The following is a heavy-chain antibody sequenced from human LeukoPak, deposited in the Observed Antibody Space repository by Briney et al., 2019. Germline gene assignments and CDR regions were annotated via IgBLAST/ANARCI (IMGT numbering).Heavy chain of an antibody. Sequence: KSSETLSLTCTVSGGSISSSSYYWSWIRQPAGKGLEWIGRIHTTGSTNYNPSLKSRVTISVDTSKNQFSLKLSSVTAADTAVYYCARDLWGYDFQEDWGQGTLVTVSS. CDR3: ARDLWGYDFQED. CDR2: IHTTGST. J-gene: IGHJ4*02. CDR1: GGSISSSSYY. V-gene: IGHV4-61*02. D-gene: IGHD3-3*01.